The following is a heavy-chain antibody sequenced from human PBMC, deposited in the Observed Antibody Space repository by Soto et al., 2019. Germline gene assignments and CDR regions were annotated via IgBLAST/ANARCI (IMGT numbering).Heavy chain of an antibody. CDR3: SRGDYYDIHDS. V-gene: IGHV1-3*01. Sequence: QVQLVQSGAEVKKPGASVKVSCKASGYTFTSYAMLWVRQAPGQRLEWMGWINAGNGNTKYSQKFQGRVSITRDTSAITAYMEVRRMRSEAPAVYYCSRGDYYDIHDSWGQGTLVTVSS. CDR1: GYTFTSYA. CDR2: INAGNGNT. J-gene: IGHJ4*02. D-gene: IGHD3-22*01.